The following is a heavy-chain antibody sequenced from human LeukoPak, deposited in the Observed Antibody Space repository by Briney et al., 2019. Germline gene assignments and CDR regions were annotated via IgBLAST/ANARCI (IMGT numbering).Heavy chain of an antibody. Sequence: RASQTLSLTCTVSGGSISSYYWSWIRQPPGKGLEWSGYIYYSGSTNYTPSLKSRVTISVDTSKNQFSLKLSSVTAADTAVYYCARGVWSYQRKTYYFDYWGQGTLVTVSS. V-gene: IGHV4-59*01. CDR3: ARGVWSYQRKTYYFDY. D-gene: IGHD1-26*01. CDR2: IYYSGST. CDR1: GGSISSYY. J-gene: IGHJ4*02.